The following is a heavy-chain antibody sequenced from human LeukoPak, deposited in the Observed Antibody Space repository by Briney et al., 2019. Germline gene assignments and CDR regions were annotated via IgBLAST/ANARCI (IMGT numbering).Heavy chain of an antibody. CDR3: ARETGLLWFGELSPDSPYYFDY. CDR1: GFTFSSYG. CDR2: IWYDGSNK. Sequence: GRSLRLSCAASGFTFSSYGMHWVRQAPGKGLEWVAVIWYDGSNKYYADSVKGRFTISRDNSKNTLYLQMNSLRAEDTAVYYCARETGLLWFGELSPDSPYYFDYWGQGTLVTASS. V-gene: IGHV3-33*01. J-gene: IGHJ4*02. D-gene: IGHD3-10*01.